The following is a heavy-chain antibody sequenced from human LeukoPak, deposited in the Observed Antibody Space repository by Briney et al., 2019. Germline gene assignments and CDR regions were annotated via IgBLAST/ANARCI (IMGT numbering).Heavy chain of an antibody. J-gene: IGHJ4*02. CDR3: VTGQNTAMARNRFDY. V-gene: IGHV1-69*13. CDR2: IIHIFGTA. Sequence: SVKVSCKASGGTFSSYAISWVRQAPGQGLEWMGGIIHIFGTANYAQKFQGRVTITADESTSTAYMEPSSLRSEDTAVYYCVTGQNTAMARNRFDYWGQGTLVTVSS. CDR1: GGTFSSYA. D-gene: IGHD5-18*01.